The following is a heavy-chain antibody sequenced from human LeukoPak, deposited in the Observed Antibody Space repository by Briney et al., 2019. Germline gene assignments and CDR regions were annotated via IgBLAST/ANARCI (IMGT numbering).Heavy chain of an antibody. CDR1: GGSFSGYY. Sequence: PSETLSLTCAVYGGSFSGYYWSWIRQPAGKGLEWIGRIYTSGSTNYNPSLKSRVAMSVDTSKNQFSLKLSSVTAADTAVYYCARESHSSQSVDYWGQGTLVTVSS. J-gene: IGHJ4*02. V-gene: IGHV4-4*07. CDR3: ARESHSSQSVDY. D-gene: IGHD6-13*01. CDR2: IYTSGST.